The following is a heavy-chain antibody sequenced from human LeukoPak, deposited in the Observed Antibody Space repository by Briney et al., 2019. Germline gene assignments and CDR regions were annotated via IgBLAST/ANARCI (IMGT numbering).Heavy chain of an antibody. Sequence: TGGSLRLSCAASGFSFSRYSMNWVRQAPGKGLEWVSSITSNSVSIYYADSVKGRFTISRDNAKNSLYLQMNSLKTEDAAIYYCATVYTGRYLGHWGQGTLVTVSS. CDR3: ATVYTGRYLGH. V-gene: IGHV3-21*03. J-gene: IGHJ4*02. CDR1: GFSFSRYS. CDR2: ITSNSVSI. D-gene: IGHD1-26*01.